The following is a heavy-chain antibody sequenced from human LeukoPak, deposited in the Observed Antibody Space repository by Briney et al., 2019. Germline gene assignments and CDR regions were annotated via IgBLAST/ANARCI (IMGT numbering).Heavy chain of an antibody. Sequence: GGSLRLSCAASGFTVSSNYMSWVRQAPGKGLEWVLVIYSGGSTYYADSVKGRFTISRDNSKNTLYLQMNSLRAEDTAVYYCARRIRGGYLDAFDIWGQGTMVTVSS. CDR1: GFTVSSNY. CDR3: ARRIRGGYLDAFDI. J-gene: IGHJ3*02. D-gene: IGHD3-22*01. V-gene: IGHV3-53*01. CDR2: IYSGGST.